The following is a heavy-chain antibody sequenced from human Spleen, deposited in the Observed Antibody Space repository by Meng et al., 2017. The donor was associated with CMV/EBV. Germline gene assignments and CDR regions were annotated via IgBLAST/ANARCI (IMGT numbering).Heavy chain of an antibody. CDR2: IKSNADGGIA. CDR3: TAEASSMRHYIDY. V-gene: IGHV3-15*01. D-gene: IGHD2/OR15-2a*01. Sequence: SRFPFSHAWGPRVRPAPRKGLGWVRRIKSNADGGIADYATTMKCGLTISRGVSINTVYLQITSLKPEDTAISYCTAEASSMRHYIDYRGQGTLVTVSS. J-gene: IGHJ4*02. CDR1: RFPFSHAW.